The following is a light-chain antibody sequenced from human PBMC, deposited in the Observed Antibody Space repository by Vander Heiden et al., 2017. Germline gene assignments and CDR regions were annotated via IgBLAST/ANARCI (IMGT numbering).Light chain of an antibody. J-gene: IGLJ3*02. Sequence: NFKLTQPHPVSESQGKTVTISCTRSSGSIASNYVQWYQQRPRSSPTTVIYEDNQRSSGVPDLFSGSIDSSSNSASLTISGLKTEDEADYYCQSYDSSNHWVFGGGTKLTVL. CDR1: SGSIASNY. CDR2: EDN. CDR3: QSYDSSNHWV. V-gene: IGLV6-57*01.